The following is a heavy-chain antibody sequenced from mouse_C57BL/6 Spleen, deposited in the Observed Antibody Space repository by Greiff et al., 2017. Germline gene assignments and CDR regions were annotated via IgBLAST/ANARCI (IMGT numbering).Heavy chain of an antibody. Sequence: VQLKESGPGLVAPSQSLSITCTVSGFSLTSYGVSWVRQPPGKGLVWLGVIWGDGSTNYHSPPISRLSISKDNAKSQVFLKLNRLQTDDTATYYGAKTYYDWAYYAMDVWGQGTSVTVSS. D-gene: IGHD2-4*01. J-gene: IGHJ4*01. V-gene: IGHV2-3*01. CDR1: GFSLTSYG. CDR3: AKTYYDWAYYAMDV. CDR2: IWGDGST.